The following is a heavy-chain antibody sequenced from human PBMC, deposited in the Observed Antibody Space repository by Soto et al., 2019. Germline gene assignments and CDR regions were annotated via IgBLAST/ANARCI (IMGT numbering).Heavy chain of an antibody. D-gene: IGHD4-17*01. J-gene: IGHJ4*02. Sequence: SETLSLTCAVYGGSFSGYYWSWIRQPPGKGLEWIGEINHSGSTNYNPSLKSRVTISVDTSKNQFSLKLSSVTAADTAVYYCARGRDYGGNSVWGVWGQGTLVTVSS. CDR1: GGSFSGYY. CDR2: INHSGST. CDR3: ARGRDYGGNSVWGV. V-gene: IGHV4-34*01.